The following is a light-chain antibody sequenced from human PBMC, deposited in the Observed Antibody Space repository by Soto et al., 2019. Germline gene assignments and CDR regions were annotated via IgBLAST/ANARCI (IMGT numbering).Light chain of an antibody. J-gene: IGKJ1*01. CDR1: QNVNNR. Sequence: EIVMKQSPAMLSLSPREKTTLSCRASQNVNNRLAWYQQKAGQPPRLLIYGASTRATGIPARFSGSGSGTEFTLTISSLQSEDFAVYYCQHFNSWPLLFGQGTKVDIK. CDR2: GAS. CDR3: QHFNSWPLL. V-gene: IGKV3-15*01.